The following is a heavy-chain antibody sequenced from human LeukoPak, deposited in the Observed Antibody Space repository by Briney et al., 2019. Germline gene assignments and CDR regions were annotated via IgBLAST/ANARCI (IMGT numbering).Heavy chain of an antibody. J-gene: IGHJ4*02. V-gene: IGHV3-11*01. CDR1: GFTFSDYY. CDR3: ARDSGDYYFDY. CDR2: ISSSGSTI. D-gene: IGHD4-17*01. Sequence: GGSLRLSCAASGFTFSDYYMSWIRQAPGKGLEWVSYISSSGSTIYYADSVKGRFTISRDNAKNSLYLQMNSLRADDMAVYYCARDSGDYYFDYWGQGTLVTVSS.